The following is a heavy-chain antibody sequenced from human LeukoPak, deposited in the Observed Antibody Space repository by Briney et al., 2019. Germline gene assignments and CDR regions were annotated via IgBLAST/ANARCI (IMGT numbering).Heavy chain of an antibody. Sequence: GGSLRLSCAASGFTFSSYAMSWVRQAPGKGLEWVSAISGSGGSTYYADSVKGRFAISRDNSKNTLYLQMNSLRAEDTAVYYCAKSSSSWYRFDYWGQGTLVTVSS. J-gene: IGHJ4*02. CDR3: AKSSSSWYRFDY. V-gene: IGHV3-23*01. CDR2: ISGSGGST. D-gene: IGHD6-13*01. CDR1: GFTFSSYA.